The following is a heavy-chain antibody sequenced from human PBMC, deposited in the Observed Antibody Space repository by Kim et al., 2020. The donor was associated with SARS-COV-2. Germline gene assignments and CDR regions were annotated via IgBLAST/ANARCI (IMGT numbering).Heavy chain of an antibody. CDR2: IYYSGST. CDR1: GGSISSGGYY. CDR3: ARDVIGGYCSSTSCYARRGDWYFDL. J-gene: IGHJ2*01. V-gene: IGHV4-31*03. D-gene: IGHD2-2*01. Sequence: SETLSLTCTVSGGSISSGGYYWSWIRQHPGKGLEWIGYIYYSGSTYYNPSLKSRVTISVDTSKNQFSLKLSSVTAADTAVYYCARDVIGGYCSSTSCYARRGDWYFDLWGRGTLVTVSS.